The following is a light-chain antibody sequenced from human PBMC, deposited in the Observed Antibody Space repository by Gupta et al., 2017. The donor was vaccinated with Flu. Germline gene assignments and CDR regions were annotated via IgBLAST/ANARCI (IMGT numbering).Light chain of an antibody. CDR3: QEGVGVALT. Sequence: DIQMTQSPSSLSASVGDRVTITCRASQSVSGYVNWYQQRPGKAPKLLIYGVSNLQSGVPSTFSGSGSGTDFTLTISKLQAEDSATYYCQEGVGVALTFGGESKE. CDR2: GVS. CDR1: QSVSGY. J-gene: IGKJ4*01. V-gene: IGKV1-39*01.